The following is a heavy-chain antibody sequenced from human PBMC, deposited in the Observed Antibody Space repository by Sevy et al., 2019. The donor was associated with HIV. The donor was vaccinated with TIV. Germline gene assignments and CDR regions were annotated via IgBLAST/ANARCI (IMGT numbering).Heavy chain of an antibody. D-gene: IGHD4-17*01. CDR1: GFTFSDYY. V-gene: IGHV3-11*01. CDR3: ARDHVKDGDLGDYYYFAMDV. CDR2: ISGSDNTI. J-gene: IGHJ6*02. Sequence: GGSLRLSCAASGFTFSDYYMSWIRQAPGKGLERLSYISGSDNTIYYADSVKGRFTISRDKTKKSLYLQMNSLRAEDTAVYYCARDHVKDGDLGDYYYFAMDVWGQGTTVTVSS.